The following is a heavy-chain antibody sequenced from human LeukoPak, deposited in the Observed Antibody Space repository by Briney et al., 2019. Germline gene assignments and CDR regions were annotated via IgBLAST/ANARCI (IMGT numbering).Heavy chain of an antibody. CDR1: GFTVSSNY. J-gene: IGHJ4*02. D-gene: IGHD3-16*01. CDR3: ARKRGGSYFDY. Sequence: GGSLRLSCAASGFTVSSNYMSWVRQAPGKGLEWVSVIYSGGRTYYADSVKGRSTISRDNSKNTLYLQMNSLRAEDTAVYYCARKRGGSYFDYWGQGTLVTVSS. V-gene: IGHV3-66*01. CDR2: IYSGGRT.